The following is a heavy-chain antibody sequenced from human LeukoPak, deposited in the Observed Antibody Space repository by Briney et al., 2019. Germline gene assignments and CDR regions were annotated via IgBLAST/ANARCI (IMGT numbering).Heavy chain of an antibody. J-gene: IGHJ4*02. Sequence: GGSLRLSCAASGFTFSSYSMNWVRQAPGKGLEWVSSISSSSSYIYYADSVKGRFTISRDNSKNTLYLQMNSLRAEDTAVYYCAKDFGQKTTVTTLGGYWGQGTLVTVSS. D-gene: IGHD4-11*01. CDR1: GFTFSSYS. CDR2: ISSSSSYI. CDR3: AKDFGQKTTVTTLGGY. V-gene: IGHV3-21*01.